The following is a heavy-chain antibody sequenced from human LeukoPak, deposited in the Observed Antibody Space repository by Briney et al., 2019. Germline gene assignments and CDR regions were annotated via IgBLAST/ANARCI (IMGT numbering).Heavy chain of an antibody. D-gene: IGHD6-19*01. V-gene: IGHV1-18*01. J-gene: IGHJ4*02. CDR3: ARVRGYSSGWYYFDY. Sequence: ASVKVSCKASGYTFTSYGITWVRQAPGQGLEWLGWISAYNGNTNYAQKLQGGVTMTTDTSTSTAYMELRSLRSDDTAVYYCARVRGYSSGWYYFDYWGQGTLVTVSS. CDR2: ISAYNGNT. CDR1: GYTFTSYG.